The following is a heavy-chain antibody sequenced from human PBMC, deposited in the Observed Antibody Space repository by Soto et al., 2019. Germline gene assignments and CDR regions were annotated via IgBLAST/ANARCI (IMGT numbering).Heavy chain of an antibody. V-gene: IGHV3-30*18. D-gene: IGHD2-15*01. Sequence: QVHLVESGGGVVQPGRSLRLSCEVSGLTFSNYGMHWVRQAPGKGLEWVAVISNEGRDERHADSVNGRFTISRDNSKNTLYLQMSSLRAEDTAVYYCAKGCGTGSSCYILDYWGQGTLVTVSS. CDR3: AKGCGTGSSCYILDY. J-gene: IGHJ4*02. CDR2: ISNEGRDE. CDR1: GLTFSNYG.